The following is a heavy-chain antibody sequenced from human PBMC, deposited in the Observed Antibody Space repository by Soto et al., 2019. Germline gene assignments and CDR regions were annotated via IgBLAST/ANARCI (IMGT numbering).Heavy chain of an antibody. CDR1: GGTFSRHA. Sequence: QVQLVQSGAEVRKPGSSVKVSCKASGGTFSRHAISWVRQAPGQGLEWMGGIIPIFGTPNHAQKFQGRLTIIADEATSTAYMELSSLRSEDTAVYYCARVVSSSGWYVYYYYYGMDVWGQGTTVTVSS. D-gene: IGHD6-19*01. J-gene: IGHJ6*02. V-gene: IGHV1-69*01. CDR3: ARVVSSSGWYVYYYYYGMDV. CDR2: IIPIFGTP.